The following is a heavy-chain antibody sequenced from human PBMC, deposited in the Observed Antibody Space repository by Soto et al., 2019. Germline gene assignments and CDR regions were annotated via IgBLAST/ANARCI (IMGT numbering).Heavy chain of an antibody. CDR1: GGSISSYY. CDR2: IYYSGST. D-gene: IGHD3-3*01. J-gene: IGHJ6*03. Sequence: SETVSLTCTVSGGSISSYYWSWIRQPPGKGLEWIGYIYYSGSTNYNPSLKSRVTISVDTSKNQFSLKLSSVTAADTAVYYCERGPRDFLSGYYNIAAAGTAMDVWGKGTTVTVSS. V-gene: IGHV4-59*01. CDR3: ERGPRDFLSGYYNIAAAGTAMDV.